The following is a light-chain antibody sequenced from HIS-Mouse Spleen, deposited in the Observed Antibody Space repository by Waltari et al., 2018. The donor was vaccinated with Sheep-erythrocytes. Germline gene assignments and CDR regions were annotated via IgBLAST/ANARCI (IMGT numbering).Light chain of an antibody. CDR2: DNN. V-gene: IGLV1-51*01. J-gene: IGLJ2*01. CDR1: SSNIGNNY. Sequence: QSVLTQPPSVSAAPGQKVTISCSGSSSNIGNNYSSCYQQLPGTAPKLLIYDNNKRPSGIPDRFSGSKSGTSATLGITGLQTGDEADYYCGTWDSSLSAGVFGGGTKLTVL. CDR3: GTWDSSLSAGV.